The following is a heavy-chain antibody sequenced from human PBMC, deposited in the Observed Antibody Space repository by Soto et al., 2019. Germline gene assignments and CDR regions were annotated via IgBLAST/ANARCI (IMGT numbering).Heavy chain of an antibody. Sequence: EVQLVQSGGDLVQPGGSLRLSCVVSELTFRNEWMTWVRQAPGKGLEWVANINEHGSETYYVDSVKGRFIISRDNAKNALFLKMNSLRAEYPAVYSCATHSRLKKDYWGQGTLVTVSS. CDR2: INEHGSET. V-gene: IGHV3-7*02. J-gene: IGHJ4*02. CDR3: ATHSRLKKDY. D-gene: IGHD3-16*01. CDR1: ELTFRNEW.